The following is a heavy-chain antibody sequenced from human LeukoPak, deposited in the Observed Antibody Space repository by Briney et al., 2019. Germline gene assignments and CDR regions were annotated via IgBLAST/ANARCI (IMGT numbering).Heavy chain of an antibody. CDR3: TTQYSSGPPGY. J-gene: IGHJ4*02. CDR1: GFTFSSYG. Sequence: GGSLRLSCAASGFTFSSYGMHWVRQAPGKGLEWVAVIGYDGRNKYYADSVKGRFIISRDNSKNTLYLQMNILRAEDTAVYYCTTQYSSGPPGYWGQGTLVTVSS. D-gene: IGHD6-19*01. V-gene: IGHV3-33*01. CDR2: IGYDGRNK.